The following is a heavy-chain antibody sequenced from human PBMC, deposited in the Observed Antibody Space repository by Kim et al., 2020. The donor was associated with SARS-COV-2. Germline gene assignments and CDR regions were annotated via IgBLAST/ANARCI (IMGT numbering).Heavy chain of an antibody. CDR1: GGSISSYY. V-gene: IGHV4-59*01. J-gene: IGHJ4*02. CDR2: IYYSGST. Sequence: SETLSLTCTVSGGSISSYYWSWIRQPPGKGLEWIGYIYYSGSTNYNPSLKSRVTISVDTSKNQFSLKLSSVTAADTAVYYCARIYDYVWGSYRPSAFDYWGQGTLVTVSS. CDR3: ARIYDYVWGSYRPSAFDY. D-gene: IGHD3-16*02.